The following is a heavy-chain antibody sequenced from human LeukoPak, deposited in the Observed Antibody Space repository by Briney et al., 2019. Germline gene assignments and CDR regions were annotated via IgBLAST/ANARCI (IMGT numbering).Heavy chain of an antibody. CDR1: GGSISSGAYS. J-gene: IGHJ4*02. CDR3: AREGNFFDY. Sequence: PSETLSLTCAVSGGSISSGAYSWSWIRQPPGKGLEWIGYIYYTGSTNYSPSLRSRVTISLDTSKNQFSLKLSSVTAADTAVYYCAREGNFFDYWGQGTLVTVSS. CDR2: IYYTGST. V-gene: IGHV4-61*08.